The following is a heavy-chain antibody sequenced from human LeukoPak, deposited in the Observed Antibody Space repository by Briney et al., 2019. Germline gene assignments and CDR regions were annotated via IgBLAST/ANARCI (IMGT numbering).Heavy chain of an antibody. CDR1: GFTFRTYW. CDR2: ISGDGRST. V-gene: IGHV3-74*01. D-gene: IGHD3-22*01. Sequence: GGSLRLSCAASGFTFRTYWMHWVRRAPGEGLIWVSRISGDGRSTSYADSVKGRFTISRDNAKNTLYLQMHSLRAEDTAVYYCAAFYYDPAYWGQGTLVTVSS. CDR3: AAFYYDPAY. J-gene: IGHJ4*02.